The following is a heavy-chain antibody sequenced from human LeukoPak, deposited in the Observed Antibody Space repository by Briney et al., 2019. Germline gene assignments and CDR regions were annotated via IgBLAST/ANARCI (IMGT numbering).Heavy chain of an antibody. CDR1: GGSISSGGYS. J-gene: IGHJ3*02. V-gene: IGHV4-30-2*01. CDR2: IYHSGST. Sequence: SETLSLTCAVSGGSISSGGYSWSWIRQPPGKGLEWIGYIYHSGSTYYNPSLKSRVTISVDRSKNQFSLKLSSATAADTAVYYCASWPLSGDSSVYDAFDIWGQGTMVTVSS. CDR3: ASWPLSGDSSVYDAFDI. D-gene: IGHD3-22*01.